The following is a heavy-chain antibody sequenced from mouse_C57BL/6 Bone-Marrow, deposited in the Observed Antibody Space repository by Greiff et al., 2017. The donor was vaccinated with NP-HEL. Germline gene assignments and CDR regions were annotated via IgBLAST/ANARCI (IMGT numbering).Heavy chain of an antibody. J-gene: IGHJ4*01. CDR2: IYPRSGNT. D-gene: IGHD2-5*01. Sequence: QVQLKESGAELARPGASVKLSCKASGYTFTSYGISWVKQRPGQGLEWIGEIYPRSGNTYYNEKFKGKATLTADKSSSTAYMELRSLTSEDSAVYFCARSYYSNYVTQYYYAMDYWGQGTSVTVSS. CDR1: GYTFTSYG. CDR3: ARSYYSNYVTQYYYAMDY. V-gene: IGHV1-81*01.